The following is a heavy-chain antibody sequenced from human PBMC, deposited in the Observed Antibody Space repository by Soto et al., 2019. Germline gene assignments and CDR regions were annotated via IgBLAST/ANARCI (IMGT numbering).Heavy chain of an antibody. D-gene: IGHD3-16*01. J-gene: IGHJ3*01. CDR3: AHAFGGTSWTNDAFDG. CDR1: GFSFSADGVG. Sequence: KESGPTLVKPTQTLTLTCIFSGFSFSADGVGVGWIRQPPGKALEWLALIYWDDDPRYRPSLKSRLTITKDSSKNQVVLTMTKLDPLDTATYYCAHAFGGTSWTNDAFDGGGQGTVGTASS. V-gene: IGHV2-5*02. CDR2: IYWDDDP.